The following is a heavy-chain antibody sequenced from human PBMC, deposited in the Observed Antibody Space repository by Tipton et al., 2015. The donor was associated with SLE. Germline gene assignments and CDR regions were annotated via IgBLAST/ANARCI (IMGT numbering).Heavy chain of an antibody. CDR1: GFTFSSYW. Sequence: SLRLSCSLSGFTFSSYWMSWVRQAPGKGLEWVSSISSSSSYIYYADSVKGRFTISRDNAKNSLYLQMNSLRAEDTAVYYCARTKGSFSFDYWGQGTLVTV. D-gene: IGHD3-10*01. CDR2: ISSSSSYI. J-gene: IGHJ4*02. V-gene: IGHV3-21*04. CDR3: ARTKGSFSFDY.